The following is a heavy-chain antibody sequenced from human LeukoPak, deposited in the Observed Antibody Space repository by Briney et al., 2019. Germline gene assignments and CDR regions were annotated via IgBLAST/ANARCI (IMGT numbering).Heavy chain of an antibody. V-gene: IGHV4-4*07. J-gene: IGHJ4*02. Sequence: SETLSLTCTVSGGSISSYYWSWIRQPPGKGLEWIGRIYTSGSTNYNPSLKSRVTMSVDTSKNQFSLKLSSATAADTAVYYCARSGSSGWPYYFDYWGQGTLVTVSS. CDR2: IYTSGST. CDR3: ARSGSSGWPYYFDY. CDR1: GGSISSYY. D-gene: IGHD6-19*01.